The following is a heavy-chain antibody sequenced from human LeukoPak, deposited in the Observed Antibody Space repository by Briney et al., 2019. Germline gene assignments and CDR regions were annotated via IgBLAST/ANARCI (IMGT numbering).Heavy chain of an antibody. D-gene: IGHD3-10*01. CDR2: IFHAGST. J-gene: IGHJ4*02. Sequence: SGTLSLTCSVSGASISNNNWWNWMRQPPGKGLEWIGDIFHAGSTNYNPSLKSRVTISLDKSKNQFSLTLTSVTAADTAVYYCARDRGSITMVRGVNYYWGQGTLVTVSS. CDR1: GASISNNNW. CDR3: ARDRGSITMVRGVNYY. V-gene: IGHV4-4*02.